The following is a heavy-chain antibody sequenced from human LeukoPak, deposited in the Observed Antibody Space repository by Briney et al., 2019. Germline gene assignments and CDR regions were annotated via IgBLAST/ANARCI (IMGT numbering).Heavy chain of an antibody. CDR1: GFTFSSYS. D-gene: IGHD7-27*01. CDR3: ARDEAVGKANDY. J-gene: IGHJ4*02. CDR2: ISSSSSYI. Sequence: GGSLGLSCAASGFTFSSYSMNWVRQAPGKGLEWVSSISSSSSYIYYADSVKGRFTISRDNAKNSLYLQMDNLRAEDTAVYYCARDEAVGKANDYWGQGTLVTVSS. V-gene: IGHV3-21*01.